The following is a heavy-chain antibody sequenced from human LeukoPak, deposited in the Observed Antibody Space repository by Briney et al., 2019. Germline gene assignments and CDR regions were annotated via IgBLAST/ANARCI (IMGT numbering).Heavy chain of an antibody. D-gene: IGHD1-26*01. Sequence: GGSLRLSCAVSGFNVSSSYMSWVRQAPGKGLECVSVIYSGGTTYYADSVKGRFTISRDYSKNTLYLQMNSLRAEDTAVYYCARARVLLTAAFDIWGQGTMVTVSS. CDR1: GFNVSSSY. CDR2: IYSGGTT. V-gene: IGHV3-53*01. J-gene: IGHJ3*02. CDR3: ARARVLLTAAFDI.